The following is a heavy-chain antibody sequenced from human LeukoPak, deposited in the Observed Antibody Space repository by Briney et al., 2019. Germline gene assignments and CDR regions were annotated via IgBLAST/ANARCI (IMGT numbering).Heavy chain of an antibody. CDR3: ARIYDSSGYFHFDI. Sequence: SQTLSLTCTVSGGSISSGDYSWSWIRQPPGKGLEWIGYIYYSGDADYNPSLKSRLSISVDTSKNQFSLKLSSVTAADTAVYYCARIYDSSGYFHFDIWGQGTMVTVSS. J-gene: IGHJ3*02. D-gene: IGHD3-22*01. V-gene: IGHV4-30-4*01. CDR2: IYYSGDA. CDR1: GGSISSGDYS.